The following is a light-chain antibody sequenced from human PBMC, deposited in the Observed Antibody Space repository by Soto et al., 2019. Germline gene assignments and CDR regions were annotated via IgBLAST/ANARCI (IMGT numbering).Light chain of an antibody. CDR1: SSDIGDYNY. V-gene: IGLV2-14*01. J-gene: IGLJ1*01. CDR3: SSYTISTTDV. CDR2: EVT. Sequence: QSALTQPASVSGSPGQSITLSCTGTSSDIGDYNYVSWYQQHPGKAPKLIIYEVTNRPSGVSNRFSGSKSGNTASLTISGLQAEDEADYYCSSYTISTTDVFGTGTKLTVL.